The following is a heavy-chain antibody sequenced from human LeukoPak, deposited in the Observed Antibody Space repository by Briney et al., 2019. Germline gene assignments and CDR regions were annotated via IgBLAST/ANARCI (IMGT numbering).Heavy chain of an antibody. J-gene: IGHJ4*02. Sequence: SETLSLTCAVYGGSFSGYYWSWIRQPPGKGLEWIGEINHSGSTNYNPSLKSRVTISVDTSKNQFSLKLSTVTAADTAVYYCARGPRYYYGLGSYYNSWGQGTLVTVSS. D-gene: IGHD3-10*01. CDR1: GGSFSGYY. CDR2: INHSGST. V-gene: IGHV4-34*01. CDR3: ARGPRYYYGLGSYYNS.